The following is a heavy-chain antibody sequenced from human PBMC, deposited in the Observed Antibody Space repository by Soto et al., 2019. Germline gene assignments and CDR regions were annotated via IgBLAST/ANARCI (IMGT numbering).Heavy chain of an antibody. CDR3: ASEEDVGEALATSWFDH. J-gene: IGHJ5*02. D-gene: IGHD3-16*01. V-gene: IGHV1-69*06. CDR2: VLPIFGTT. CDR1: RGTFSNYN. Sequence: SSVKVSCKASRGTFSNYNINSVRPAPGQELEWMGGVLPIFGTTKYAQEFQGRLTITAVKSTSNVYMELSIPRSDDTAVYFCASEEDVGEALATSWFDHWGQGTQVTVSS.